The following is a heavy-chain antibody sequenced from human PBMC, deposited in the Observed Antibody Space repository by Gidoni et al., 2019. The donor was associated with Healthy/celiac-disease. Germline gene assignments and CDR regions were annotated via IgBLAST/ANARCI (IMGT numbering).Heavy chain of an antibody. CDR3: ARDFWSGYSSGYYYYYYMDV. CDR1: GYTFTSYY. CDR2: INPSGGST. D-gene: IGHD3-3*01. Sequence: QVQLVQSGAEVKKPGASVKVSCKASGYTFTSYYMHWVRQAPGQGLEWMGIINPSGGSTSYAQKFQGRVTMTRDTSTSTVYMELSSLRSEDTAVYYCARDFWSGYSSGYYYYYYMDVWGKGTTVTVSS. V-gene: IGHV1-46*01. J-gene: IGHJ6*03.